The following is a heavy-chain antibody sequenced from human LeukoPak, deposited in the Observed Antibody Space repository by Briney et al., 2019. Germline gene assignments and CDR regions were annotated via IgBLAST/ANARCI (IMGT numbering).Heavy chain of an antibody. CDR3: AREDTFYLADGHYYYYMDV. V-gene: IGHV1-3*03. D-gene: IGHD3-16*01. CDR2: INAGNGNT. J-gene: IGHJ6*03. CDR1: GYTFTGYY. Sequence: GASVKVSCKASGYTFTGYYMHWVRQAPGQRLEWMGWINAGNGNTKYSQEFQGRVTITRDTSASTAYMELSSLRSEDMAVYYCAREDTFYLADGHYYYYMDVWGKGTTVTVSS.